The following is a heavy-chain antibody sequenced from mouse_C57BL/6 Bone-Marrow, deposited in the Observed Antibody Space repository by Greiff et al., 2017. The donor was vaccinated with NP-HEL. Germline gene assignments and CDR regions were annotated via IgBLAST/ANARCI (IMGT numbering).Heavy chain of an antibody. CDR1: GYTFTSYW. J-gene: IGHJ2*01. D-gene: IGHD1-1*01. CDR3: ARPIYYYGLFDY. Sequence: QVQLKESGAELVKPGASVKMSCKASGYTFTSYWITWVKQRPGQGLEWIGDIYPGSGSTNYNEKFKSKATLTVDTSSSTAYMQLSSLTSEDSAVYYCARPIYYYGLFDYWGQGTTLTVSS. V-gene: IGHV1-55*01. CDR2: IYPGSGST.